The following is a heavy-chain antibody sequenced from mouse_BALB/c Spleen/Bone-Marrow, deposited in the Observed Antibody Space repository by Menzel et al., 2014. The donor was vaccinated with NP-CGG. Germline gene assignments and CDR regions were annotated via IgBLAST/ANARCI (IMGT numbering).Heavy chain of an antibody. CDR2: ISSGGSYT. J-gene: IGHJ1*01. V-gene: IGHV5-6*01. Sequence: EVMLVESGGDLVKPGGSLKLSCAASGFTFSTYGMSWVRQTPDKRLEWVATISSGGSYTYYPDSVKGRFTISRDNAKNTLYLQMSSLKSEDTATYYCASLPNYRDLLRYFDVWGAGTTVTVSS. D-gene: IGHD2-12*01. CDR1: GFTFSTYG. CDR3: ASLPNYRDLLRYFDV.